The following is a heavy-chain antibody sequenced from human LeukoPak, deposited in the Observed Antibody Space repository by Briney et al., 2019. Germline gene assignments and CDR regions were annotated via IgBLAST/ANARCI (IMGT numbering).Heavy chain of an antibody. CDR3: AKYGAYDPYFDN. CDR2: ISASGATM. CDR1: GFTVSSNG. V-gene: IGHV3-23*01. J-gene: IGHJ4*02. Sequence: GGSLRLSCAVSGFTVSSNGMSWVRQAPGKGLEWVSSISASGATMYNANSVKGRFTISRDNSRNTLYLQMNSLSADDTAIYYCAKYGAYDPYFDNWGQGTLVTVSS. D-gene: IGHD4-17*01.